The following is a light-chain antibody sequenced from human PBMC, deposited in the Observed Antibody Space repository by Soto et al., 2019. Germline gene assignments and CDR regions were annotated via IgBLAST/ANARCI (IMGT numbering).Light chain of an antibody. CDR1: YSDIGAYNY. J-gene: IGLJ1*01. CDR3: SAYTVSRTYV. V-gene: IGLV2-8*01. CDR2: EVS. Sequence: QSALTQPPSASWSPGQSVTIPCTVTYSDIGAYNYVSWYQQRPGEAPKLIIYEVSKRPSGVPDRIFASKSGNTASLTISGLQGEDEADYYCSAYTVSRTYVFGTGTKVTVL.